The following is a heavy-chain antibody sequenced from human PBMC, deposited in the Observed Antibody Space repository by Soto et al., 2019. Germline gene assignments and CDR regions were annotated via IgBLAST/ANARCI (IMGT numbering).Heavy chain of an antibody. CDR2: IWYDGSNK. CDR3: ARSPYSSGYFDY. D-gene: IGHD6-19*01. J-gene: IGHJ4*02. CDR1: GFTFSSYG. Sequence: QVQLVESGGGVVQPGRSLRLSCAASGFTFSSYGMHWVRQAPGKGLEWVSVIWYDGSNKYYADSVKGRFTISRDNSKNTLYLQMNSLRAEDTAVYYCARSPYSSGYFDYWGQGTLVTVSS. V-gene: IGHV3-33*01.